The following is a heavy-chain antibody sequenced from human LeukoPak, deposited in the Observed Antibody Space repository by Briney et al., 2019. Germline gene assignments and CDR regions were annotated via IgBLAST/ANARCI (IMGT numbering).Heavy chain of an antibody. CDR3: ARVGNYYDSSGVDY. CDR2: IYYSGST. V-gene: IGHV4-31*03. J-gene: IGHJ4*02. CDR1: GGSISSGGYY. D-gene: IGHD3-22*01. Sequence: NPSETLSLTCTVSGGSISSGGYYWSWIRQHPGKGLEWIGYIYYSGSTYYNPSLKSRVTISVDTSKNQFSLKLSSVTAADTAVYYCARVGNYYDSSGVDYWGQGTLVTVSS.